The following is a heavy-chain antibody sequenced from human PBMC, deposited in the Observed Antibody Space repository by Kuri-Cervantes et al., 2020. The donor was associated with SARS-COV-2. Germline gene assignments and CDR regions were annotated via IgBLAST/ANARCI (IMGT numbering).Heavy chain of an antibody. D-gene: IGHD6-13*01. J-gene: IGHJ5*02. CDR1: GYSISSGYY. V-gene: IGHV4-38-2*01. Sequence: SQTLSLTCAVSGYSISSGYYWGWIRQPPGKGLEWIGYIYHSGSTYYNPSLKSRVTISVDRSKNQFSLKLSSVTAADTAVYYCARARIAAAGYNWFDPWGQGTLVTVSS. CDR3: ARARIAAAGYNWFDP. CDR2: IYHSGST.